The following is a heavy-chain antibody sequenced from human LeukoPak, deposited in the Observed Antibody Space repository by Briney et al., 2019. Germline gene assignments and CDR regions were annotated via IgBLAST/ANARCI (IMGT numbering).Heavy chain of an antibody. CDR3: ARRGRGGSGFEDAFDI. V-gene: IGHV5-51*03. CDR2: IYPGESDT. CDR1: GYTFTSYW. J-gene: IGHJ3*02. D-gene: IGHD3-10*01. Sequence: KPGESLKISCKRSGYTFTSYWIGWVRQLHGKGLEWMRIIYPGESDTTYSPSFQGQVTISADNSISTAYVQWSSLKASDSAIYYCARRGRGGSGFEDAFDIWGQGTMVTVSS.